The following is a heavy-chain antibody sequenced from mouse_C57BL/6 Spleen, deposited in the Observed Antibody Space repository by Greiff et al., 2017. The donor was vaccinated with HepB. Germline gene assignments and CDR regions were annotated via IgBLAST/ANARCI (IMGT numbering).Heavy chain of an antibody. CDR3: ARRGFYDYDGYYFDY. Sequence: EVKLVESGGGLVQPGGSLKLSCAASGFTFSDYYMYWVRQTPEKRLEWVAYISNGGGSTYYPDTVKGRFTISRDNAKNTLYLQMSRLKSEDTAMYYCARRGFYDYDGYYFDYWGQGTTLTVSS. CDR1: GFTFSDYY. V-gene: IGHV5-12*01. J-gene: IGHJ2*01. D-gene: IGHD2-4*01. CDR2: ISNGGGST.